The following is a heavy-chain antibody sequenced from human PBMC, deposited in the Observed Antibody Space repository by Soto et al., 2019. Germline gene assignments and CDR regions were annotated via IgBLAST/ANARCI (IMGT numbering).Heavy chain of an antibody. Sequence: ASVKVSCKASGYTFTGYYMHWVRQAPGQGLEWMGWINPNSGGTNYAQKFQGRVTMTRDTSISTAYMELSRLRSDDTAVYYCARDPLGDTAMVTGPNLSWGQGTLVTVSS. D-gene: IGHD5-18*01. V-gene: IGHV1-2*02. J-gene: IGHJ4*02. CDR2: INPNSGGT. CDR1: GYTFTGYY. CDR3: ARDPLGDTAMVTGPNLS.